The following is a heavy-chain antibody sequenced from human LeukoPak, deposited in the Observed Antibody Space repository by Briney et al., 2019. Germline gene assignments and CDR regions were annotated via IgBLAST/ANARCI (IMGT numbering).Heavy chain of an antibody. D-gene: IGHD2-15*01. CDR1: GFTFSSFG. CDR2: IWYDGINK. J-gene: IGHJ6*04. CDR3: GYSVGDV. V-gene: IGHV3-33*01. Sequence: PGGSLRLSCAASGFTFSSFGMHWVRQAPGKGLEWVAVIWYDGINKYYADPVKGRFTISRDNSKNTLYLQMNSLRAEDTAVYYCGYSVGDVWGKGTTVIVSS.